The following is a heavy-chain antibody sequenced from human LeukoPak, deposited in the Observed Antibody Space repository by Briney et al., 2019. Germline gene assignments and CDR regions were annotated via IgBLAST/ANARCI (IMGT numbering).Heavy chain of an antibody. CDR2: INHSGST. CDR3: ARGRRWIQLWLRNNWFDP. D-gene: IGHD5-18*01. Sequence: SETLSLTCAVYGGSFSGYYWSWIRQPPGKGLEWIGEINHSGSTNYNLSLKSRVTISVDTSKNQFSLKLSSVTAADTAVYYCARGRRWIQLWLRNNWFDPWGQGTLVTVSS. V-gene: IGHV4-34*01. J-gene: IGHJ5*02. CDR1: GGSFSGYY.